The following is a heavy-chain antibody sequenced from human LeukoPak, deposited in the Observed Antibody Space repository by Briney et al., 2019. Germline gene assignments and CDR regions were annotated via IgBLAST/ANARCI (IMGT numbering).Heavy chain of an antibody. CDR2: IYYSGST. V-gene: IGHV4-39*01. CDR3: ARYSSSSDFDY. J-gene: IGHJ4*02. CDR1: GGSLSSSSYY. D-gene: IGHD6-6*01. Sequence: SETLSLTCTVSGGSLSSSSYYWGWIRQPPGKGLEWIGSIYYSGSTYYNPSLKSRVTISVDTSKNRFSLKLSSVTAAHTAVYYCARYSSSSDFDYWGQGTLVTVSS.